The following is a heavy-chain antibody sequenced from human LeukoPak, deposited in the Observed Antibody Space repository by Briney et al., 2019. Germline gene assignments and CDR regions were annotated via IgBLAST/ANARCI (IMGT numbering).Heavy chain of an antibody. D-gene: IGHD1-26*01. CDR3: ARARGSYSAFDI. CDR1: GYTFTSYA. CDR2: INAGNGNT. J-gene: IGHJ3*02. V-gene: IGHV1-3*03. Sequence: ASVKVSCKASGYTFTSYAMHWVRQAPGQRLEWMGWINAGNGNTKYSQEFQGRVTITRDTSASTAYMELSSLRSEDMAVYYCARARGSYSAFDIWGQGTMVTVSS.